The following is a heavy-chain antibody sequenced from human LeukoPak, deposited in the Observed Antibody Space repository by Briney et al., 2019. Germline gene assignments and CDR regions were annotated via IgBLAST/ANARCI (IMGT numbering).Heavy chain of an antibody. CDR1: GFTFSSYW. CDR2: INSDGSST. V-gene: IGHV3-74*01. J-gene: IGHJ6*02. Sequence: GGSLRLSCAASGFTFSSYWMRWVRQAPGKGLVWVSRINSDGSSTTYADSVKGRFTISSDNANTTLYLQMNSLRAEDTAVCYCARAPYLQYFWSGYHDPYGMDVWGQGTTVTVSS. D-gene: IGHD3-3*01. CDR3: ARAPYLQYFWSGYHDPYGMDV.